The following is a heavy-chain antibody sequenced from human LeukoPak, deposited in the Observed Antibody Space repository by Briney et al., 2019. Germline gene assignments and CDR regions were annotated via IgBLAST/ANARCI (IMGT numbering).Heavy chain of an antibody. CDR3: ARGVVACPN. Sequence: ASVKVSCKPFGHKFTDNWIHWVRQAPGQGLEWMGWINTKTGATNIAQKFQGRVTMTRDTSISTAYIEVSRLTSDDTAVYYCARGVVACPNWGQGTLVTVSS. CDR2: INTKTGAT. J-gene: IGHJ4*02. CDR1: GHKFTDNW. D-gene: IGHD2-15*01. V-gene: IGHV1-2*02.